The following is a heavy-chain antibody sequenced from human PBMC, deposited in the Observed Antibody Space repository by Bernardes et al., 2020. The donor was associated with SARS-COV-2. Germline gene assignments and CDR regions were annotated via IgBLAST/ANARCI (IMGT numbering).Heavy chain of an antibody. CDR1: GGAFSGHY. V-gene: IGHV4-34*01. J-gene: IGHJ4*02. CDR2: IDQSGKT. D-gene: IGHD3-9*01. Sequence: SETLSLTCGVYGGAFSGHYWSWIRQPPGKGLEWIGAIDQSGKTNYNPSLKSRVTMSVDTSNRQFFLKLSSVTAADTAVYYCSRGRILRYFDWFGRGPDDFGGQGTIVTVSS. CDR3: SRGRILRYFDWFGRGPDDF.